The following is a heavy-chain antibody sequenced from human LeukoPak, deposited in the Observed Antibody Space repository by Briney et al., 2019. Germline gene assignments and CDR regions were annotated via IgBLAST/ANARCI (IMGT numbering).Heavy chain of an antibody. CDR3: ARERPTAGIPFDY. Sequence: PGGSLRLSCAASGFTFSSYSMNWVRQAPGKGLEWVSSISSSSSYIYYADSVKGRFTISRDNAKNSLYLQMNSLRAEDTAVYYCARERPTAGIPFDYWGQEPWSPSPQ. D-gene: IGHD6-13*01. CDR2: ISSSSSYI. J-gene: IGHJ4*01. CDR1: GFTFSSYS. V-gene: IGHV3-21*01.